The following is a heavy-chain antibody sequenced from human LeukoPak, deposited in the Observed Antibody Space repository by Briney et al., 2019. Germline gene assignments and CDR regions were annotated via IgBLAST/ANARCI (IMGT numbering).Heavy chain of an antibody. Sequence: GESLKISCKGSGYSFTSYWIGWVRQMPGKDLEWMGIIYPGDSDTRYSPSFQGQVTISADKSISTAYLQWSSLKASDTAMYYCARQETYYYDSSGYADAFDIWGQGTMVTVSS. CDR2: IYPGDSDT. CDR1: GYSFTSYW. CDR3: ARQETYYYDSSGYADAFDI. J-gene: IGHJ3*02. D-gene: IGHD3-22*01. V-gene: IGHV5-51*01.